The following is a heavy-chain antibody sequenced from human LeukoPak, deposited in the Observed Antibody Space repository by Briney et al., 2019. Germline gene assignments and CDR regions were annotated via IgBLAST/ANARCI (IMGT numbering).Heavy chain of an antibody. J-gene: IGHJ1*01. D-gene: IGHD6-6*01. CDR2: ISGSGGST. CDR1: GFTFSSYA. Sequence: GGSLRLSCAASGFTFSSYAMSWVRQAPGKGLEWVSAISGSGGSTYYADSVKGRFTISRDNSKNTLYLQMNSLRAEDTAVYYCAKQNSLAARPLERNAEYFQHWGQGTLVTVSS. V-gene: IGHV3-23*01. CDR3: AKQNSLAARPLERNAEYFQH.